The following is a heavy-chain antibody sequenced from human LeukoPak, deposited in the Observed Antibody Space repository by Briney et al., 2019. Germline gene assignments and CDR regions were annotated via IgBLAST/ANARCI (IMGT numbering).Heavy chain of an antibody. Sequence: GGSLRLSCAASGFTFSSYAMSWVRQAPGKGLEWVSAISGSGGSTYYADSVKGRFTISRDNSKNTLYLQMNSLRAEDTAVYYCAKSSDYDDSSGSIDYWGQGTLVTVSS. CDR3: AKSSDYDDSSGSIDY. CDR2: ISGSGGST. V-gene: IGHV3-23*01. J-gene: IGHJ4*02. CDR1: GFTFSSYA. D-gene: IGHD3-22*01.